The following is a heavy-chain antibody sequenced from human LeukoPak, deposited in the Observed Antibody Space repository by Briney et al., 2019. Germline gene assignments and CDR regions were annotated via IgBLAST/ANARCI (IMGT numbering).Heavy chain of an antibody. J-gene: IGHJ4*02. Sequence: SETLSLTCTVSGGSISSYYWSWIRQPPGKGLEWIGYIYYSGHNNYNPSLKSRVTISVDTSKNQFSLKLRSVTAADTAVYYCARVVDTAMEVYYFDYWGEGTLVTVSS. CDR2: IYYSGHN. D-gene: IGHD5-18*01. V-gene: IGHV4-59*01. CDR3: ARVVDTAMEVYYFDY. CDR1: GGSISSYY.